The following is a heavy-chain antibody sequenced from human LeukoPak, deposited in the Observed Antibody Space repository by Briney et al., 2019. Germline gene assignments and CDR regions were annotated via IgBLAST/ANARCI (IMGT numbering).Heavy chain of an antibody. Sequence: ASVKVSCKASGYTFTGHFVHWVRQAPGQGPEWMGWINPNSGGAKYAQNFQGRVSMTTDTSISTAYVELSRLRSGDTAVYYCARALRTDILTTDYWGQGTLVTVSS. CDR3: ARALRTDILTTDY. J-gene: IGHJ4*02. V-gene: IGHV1-2*02. CDR1: GYTFTGHF. CDR2: INPNSGGA. D-gene: IGHD3-9*01.